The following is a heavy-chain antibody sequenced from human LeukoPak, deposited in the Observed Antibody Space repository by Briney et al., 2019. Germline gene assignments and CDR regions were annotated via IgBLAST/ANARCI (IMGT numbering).Heavy chain of an antibody. CDR2: ISAYNGNT. J-gene: IGHJ4*02. D-gene: IGHD3-22*01. Sequence: ASVKVSCKASGYTFTSYGISWVRQAPGQGLEWMGWISAYNGNTNYAQKLQGRVTMTTDTSTSTAYMELRSLRSDDTAVYYCARNGGLHYYDSSPSDYWGQGTLVTVSS. CDR1: GYTFTSYG. CDR3: ARNGGLHYYDSSPSDY. V-gene: IGHV1-18*01.